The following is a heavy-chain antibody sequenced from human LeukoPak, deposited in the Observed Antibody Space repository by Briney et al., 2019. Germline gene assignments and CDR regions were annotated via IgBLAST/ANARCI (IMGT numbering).Heavy chain of an antibody. V-gene: IGHV1-8*03. CDR2: MNPNSGRT. J-gene: IGHJ4*02. CDR1: GYTFTGYY. Sequence: GASVKVSYKASGYTFTGYYMHWVRQAPGQGLEWMGWMNPNSGRTGYAQNFQGRITITRNTSISTAYMELSSLRSEDTAVYYCTRETSSRYFDYWGQGTLVTVSS. CDR3: TRETSSRYFDY.